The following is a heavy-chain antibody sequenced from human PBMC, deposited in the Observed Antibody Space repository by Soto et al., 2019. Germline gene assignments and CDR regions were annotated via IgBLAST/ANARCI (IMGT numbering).Heavy chain of an antibody. J-gene: IGHJ5*02. D-gene: IGHD3-22*01. CDR1: GGTFSSYA. CDR2: IIPIFGTA. CDR3: ARAITMIVGNWFDP. Sequence: SVKVSCKASGGTFSSYAISWVRQAPGQGLEWMGGIIPIFGTANYAQKFQGRVTITADESTSTAYMELSSLRSEDTAVYYCARAITMIVGNWFDPWGQGTPVTVSS. V-gene: IGHV1-69*13.